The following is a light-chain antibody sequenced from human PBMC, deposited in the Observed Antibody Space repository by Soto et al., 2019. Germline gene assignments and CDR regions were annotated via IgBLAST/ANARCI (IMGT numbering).Light chain of an antibody. V-gene: IGKV3-15*01. Sequence: VMTLALPTLSESPEVRASFSCRASQSVSGNLAWYQQKPGQAPKLLIFDASTRATGVPARFSGSGSGTEFTLTVSSLQSEDIAVYCCQQYNNWPPNFGQGTRLEI. CDR2: DAS. CDR1: QSVSGN. J-gene: IGKJ5*01. CDR3: QQYNNWPPN.